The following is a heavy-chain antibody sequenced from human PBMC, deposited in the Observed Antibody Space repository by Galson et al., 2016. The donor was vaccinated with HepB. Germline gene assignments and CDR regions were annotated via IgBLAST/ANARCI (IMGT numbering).Heavy chain of an antibody. V-gene: IGHV1-18*01. J-gene: IGHJ4*02. CDR2: ISTYSGNT. D-gene: IGHD2-8*02. CDR1: GYTFSRHG. Sequence: SVKVSCKASGYTFSRHGISWVRQAPGQGLERMGWISTYSGNTNYAQKFQGRVTMTTDTSTSTAHLELRGLRSDDTAVYYCARTDLVLVVAANSPYKAIYYFDFWGQGTLVTVAS. CDR3: ARTDLVLVVAANSPYKAIYYFDF.